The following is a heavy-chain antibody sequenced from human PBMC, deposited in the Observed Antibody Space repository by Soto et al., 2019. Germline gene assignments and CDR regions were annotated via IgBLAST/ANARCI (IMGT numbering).Heavy chain of an antibody. J-gene: IGHJ5*02. Sequence: QRQFVQSGAEVERPGASVRVSCKAYGYPFSKYGISWIRQAPGQGLEWMGWIKPDNGDTNYAQKFQGRVTMTTDTASTTAYMELRSLRSDDTAVYYCATSYDSGFDHWGQGTLVSVSS. D-gene: IGHD5-12*01. CDR3: ATSYDSGFDH. CDR1: GYPFSKYG. V-gene: IGHV1-18*04. CDR2: IKPDNGDT.